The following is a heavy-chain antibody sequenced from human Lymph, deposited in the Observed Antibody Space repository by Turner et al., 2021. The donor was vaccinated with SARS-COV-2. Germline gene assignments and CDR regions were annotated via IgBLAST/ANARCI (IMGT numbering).Heavy chain of an antibody. CDR3: ARDALKKEVADTSDNWFDP. CDR2: ISYDGSSK. Sequence: QVQLVESGGGVVQPWRSLILPCAASGFPFSSCAMHWVRQAPGKGLEWVAVISYDGSSKFHADSVKGRFTISRDNSKNTLYLQMNSLRAEDTAVYYCARDALKKEVADTSDNWFDPWGQGTLVTVSS. CDR1: GFPFSSCA. J-gene: IGHJ5*02. D-gene: IGHD6-19*01. V-gene: IGHV3-30-3*01.